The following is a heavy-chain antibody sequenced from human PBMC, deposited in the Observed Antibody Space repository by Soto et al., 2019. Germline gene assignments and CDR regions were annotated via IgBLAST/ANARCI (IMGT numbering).Heavy chain of an antibody. CDR2: ISWNSDTI. CDR1: GFTFDHYA. V-gene: IGHV3-9*01. Sequence: EVQLVESGGGLVQPGRSLRLSCAASGFTFDHYAIHWVRQAPGKGLEWVSGISWNSDTIGYADSVKGRFTISRDSAKNSVYLQMNSLRPEDTALYYCAKALPPGSYYKPLHYWGQGTLVTVSS. D-gene: IGHD3-10*01. J-gene: IGHJ4*02. CDR3: AKALPPGSYYKPLHY.